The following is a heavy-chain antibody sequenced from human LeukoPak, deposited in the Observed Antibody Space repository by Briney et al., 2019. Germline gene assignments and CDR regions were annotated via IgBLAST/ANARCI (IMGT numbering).Heavy chain of an antibody. CDR1: GFTFSGAW. Sequence: PGGSLRLSCAASGFTFSGAWLSWVRQAPGKGLEWVGRIKSKNNGGTTDYAAPVNGRFSISRDDSKNTLYLQMSSLKTEDTGVYYCMTLYVDYARWGQGTLVTVPS. CDR3: MTLYVDYAR. CDR2: IKSKNNGGTT. J-gene: IGHJ4*02. D-gene: IGHD4-17*01. V-gene: IGHV3-15*01.